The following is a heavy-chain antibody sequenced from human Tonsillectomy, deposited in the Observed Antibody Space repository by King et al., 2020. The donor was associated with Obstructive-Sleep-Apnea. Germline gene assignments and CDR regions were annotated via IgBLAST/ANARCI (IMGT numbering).Heavy chain of an antibody. J-gene: IGHJ3*02. CDR1: GYTFTYRF. Sequence: QLVQSGAEVKKTGSSVKVSCKASGYTFTYRFLHWVRQAPGQALEWMGWITPFNGNTNYAQKFQDRLTITRDRSMNTADMELSSLRSEDTAMYYCARSGGNSDDAFDIRGQGTMVTVSS. V-gene: IGHV1-45*02. D-gene: IGHD4-23*01. CDR2: ITPFNGNT. CDR3: ARSGGNSDDAFDI.